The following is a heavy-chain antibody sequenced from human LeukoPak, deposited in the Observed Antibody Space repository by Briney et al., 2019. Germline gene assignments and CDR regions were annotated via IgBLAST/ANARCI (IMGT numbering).Heavy chain of an antibody. V-gene: IGHV3-21*01. CDR1: AFTFSSYS. D-gene: IGHD1-14*01. CDR3: AREGIPGNDAFDI. J-gene: IGHJ3*02. CDR2: ISSSSTYI. Sequence: GGSLRLSCAASAFTFSSYSMNWVRQAPGKGLEWVSSISSSSTYIYYADSVKGRFTISRDNAKNSLYLQVSSLRAEDTAVYYCAREGIPGNDAFDIWGQGTMVAVSS.